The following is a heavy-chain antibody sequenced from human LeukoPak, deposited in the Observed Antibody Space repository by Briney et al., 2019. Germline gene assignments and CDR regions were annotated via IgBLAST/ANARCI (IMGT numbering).Heavy chain of an antibody. D-gene: IGHD2-2*01. J-gene: IGHJ4*02. CDR1: GFTFSSHW. CDR3: VRGVVVPSGVDY. V-gene: IGHV3-74*01. Sequence: GGSLRLSCAASGFTFSSHWMHWVRQAPGKGLVWVSDISTDGNSGSYADSVKGRFTISRDDAKNTLYLQMNSLRAEDTAVYYCVRGVVVPSGVDYWGQGTLVTVSS. CDR2: ISTDGNSG.